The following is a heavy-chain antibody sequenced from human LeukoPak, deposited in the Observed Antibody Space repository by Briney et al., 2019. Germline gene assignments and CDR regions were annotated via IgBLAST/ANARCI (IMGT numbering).Heavy chain of an antibody. D-gene: IGHD7-27*01. CDR3: ARGQLGKPYYYYYGMDV. CDR1: GYTFTSYD. V-gene: IGHV1-8*01. Sequence: GASVKVSCKASGYTFTSYDINWVRQATGQGLEWMGWMNPNSGNTDYAQKFQGRVTMTRNTSISTAYMELSSLRSEDTAVYYCARGQLGKPYYYYYGMDVGGQGTTVTVSS. J-gene: IGHJ6*02. CDR2: MNPNSGNT.